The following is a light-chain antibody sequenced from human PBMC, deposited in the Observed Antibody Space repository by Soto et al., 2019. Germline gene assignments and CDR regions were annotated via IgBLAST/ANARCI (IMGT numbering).Light chain of an antibody. Sequence: QSALTQPPSASGTPGQRVTMSCSGGSSNIGSNTVSWYQHLPGTAPQLLIYSDTQRASGVADRFSGSKSGTSASLAISGLQSYDEADYYCAAWDDRLNGALFGTGTKVTVL. V-gene: IGLV1-44*01. CDR2: SDT. J-gene: IGLJ1*01. CDR3: AAWDDRLNGAL. CDR1: SSNIGSNT.